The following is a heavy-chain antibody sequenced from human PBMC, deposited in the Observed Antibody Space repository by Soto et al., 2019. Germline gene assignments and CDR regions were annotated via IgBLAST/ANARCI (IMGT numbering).Heavy chain of an antibody. CDR2: ITWNSGTI. D-gene: IGHD3-10*01. Sequence: EVQLGESGGGLVQPGRSLRLSCAASGFTFDDYAMHWVRQTPGKGLEWVSGITWNSGTIGYADSVKGRFTISRDNGKNALYLQMNSLRPEDTALYYCAQDHYGSAIYGMDVWCQGATVTVS. CDR1: GFTFDDYA. J-gene: IGHJ6*02. CDR3: AQDHYGSAIYGMDV. V-gene: IGHV3-9*01.